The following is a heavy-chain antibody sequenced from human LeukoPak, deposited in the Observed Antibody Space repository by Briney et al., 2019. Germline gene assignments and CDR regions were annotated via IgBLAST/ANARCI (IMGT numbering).Heavy chain of an antibody. Sequence: GGSLSLSCAASGFSFSSNGMHWVRQAPGKGLEWVAVIWYDGSNKYYADSVKGRFTISRDNSKNTLYLQMNSLRADDTAVYYCARDRPRAFDIWGQPTKPTVSS. CDR2: IWYDGSNK. J-gene: IGHJ3*02. V-gene: IGHV3-33*01. D-gene: IGHD6-6*01. CDR1: GFSFSSNG. CDR3: ARDRPRAFDI.